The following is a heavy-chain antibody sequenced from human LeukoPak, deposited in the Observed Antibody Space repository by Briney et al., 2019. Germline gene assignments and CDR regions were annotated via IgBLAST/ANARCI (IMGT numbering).Heavy chain of an antibody. CDR2: ISAYNGNT. CDR3: ARDHYVTMVRGVIPLDY. CDR1: GYTFTSYG. J-gene: IGHJ4*02. D-gene: IGHD3-10*01. Sequence: ASVKVSCKASGYTFTSYGISWVRQAPGQGLEWMGWISAYNGNTNYAQKLQGRVTMTTDTSTSTAYMELRSLRSDDTAVYYYARDHYVTMVRGVIPLDYWGQGTLVTVSS. V-gene: IGHV1-18*01.